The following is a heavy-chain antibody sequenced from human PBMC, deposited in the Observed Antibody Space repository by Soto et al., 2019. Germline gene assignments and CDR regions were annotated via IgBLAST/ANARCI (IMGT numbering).Heavy chain of an antibody. CDR3: ARHFASIAATHGMVV. Sequence: PGESLKISCKGSGYSFTSYWIGWVRQMPGKGLEWMGIIYPGDSDTRYSPSFQGQVTISADKSISTAYLQWSSLKASDTAMYYCARHFASIAATHGMVVWGQGTTVTVSS. V-gene: IGHV5-51*01. D-gene: IGHD6-6*01. J-gene: IGHJ6*02. CDR1: GYSFTSYW. CDR2: IYPGDSDT.